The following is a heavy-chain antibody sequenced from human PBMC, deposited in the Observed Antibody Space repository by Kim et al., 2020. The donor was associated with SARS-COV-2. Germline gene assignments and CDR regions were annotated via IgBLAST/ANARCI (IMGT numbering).Heavy chain of an antibody. CDR3: ARPLLLWFGELLGDYYYYGMDV. Sequence: ASVKVSCKASGYTFTRYAMNWVRQAPGQGLEWMGWINTNTGNPTYAQGFTGRFVFSLDTSVSTAYLQISSLKAEDTAVYYCARPLLLWFGELLGDYYYYGMDVWGQGTTVTVSS. CDR1: GYTFTRYA. CDR2: INTNTGNP. V-gene: IGHV7-4-1*02. J-gene: IGHJ6*02. D-gene: IGHD3-10*01.